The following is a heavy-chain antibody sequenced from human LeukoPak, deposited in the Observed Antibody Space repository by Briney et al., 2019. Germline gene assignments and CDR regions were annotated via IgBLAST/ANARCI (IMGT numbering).Heavy chain of an antibody. V-gene: IGHV7-4-1*02. J-gene: IGHJ4*02. CDR3: ARGRSGHPDYYDSSGYPDY. D-gene: IGHD3-22*01. CDR1: GGTFSSYA. Sequence: ASVKVSCKASGGTFSSYAISWVRQAPGQGLEWMGWINTNTGNPTYAQGFTGRFVFSLDTSVSTAYLQISSLKAEDTAVYYCARGRSGHPDYYDSSGYPDYWGQGTLVTVSS. CDR2: INTNTGNP.